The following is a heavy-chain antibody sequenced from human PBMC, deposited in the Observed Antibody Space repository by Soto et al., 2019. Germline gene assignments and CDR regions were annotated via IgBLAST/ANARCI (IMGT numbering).Heavy chain of an antibody. D-gene: IGHD3-3*01. J-gene: IGHJ6*02. Sequence: ASVKVSCKASGYTFTSYDISWVRQATGQGLEWMGWMNPNSGNTGYAQKFQGRVTMTRNTSIITAYMELSSLRSEDTAVYYCARPRSGSYYYGMDVWGQGTTVTVSS. CDR3: ARPRSGSYYYGMDV. CDR1: GYTFTSYD. V-gene: IGHV1-8*01. CDR2: MNPNSGNT.